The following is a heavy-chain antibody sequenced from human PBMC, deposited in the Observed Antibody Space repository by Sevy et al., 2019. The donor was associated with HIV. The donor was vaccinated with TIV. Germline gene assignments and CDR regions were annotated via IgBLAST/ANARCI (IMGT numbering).Heavy chain of an antibody. V-gene: IGHV4-59*08. J-gene: IGHJ4*02. Sequence: SETLSLTCTVSGGSISSYYWSWIRQPPGKGLEWIGYIYYSGSTNYNPSLKSRVTISVDTSKNQFSLKLSSVTAADTAVYYCARGGVAARIDYWGQRTLVTVSS. CDR1: GGSISSYY. D-gene: IGHD6-6*01. CDR3: ARGGVAARIDY. CDR2: IYYSGST.